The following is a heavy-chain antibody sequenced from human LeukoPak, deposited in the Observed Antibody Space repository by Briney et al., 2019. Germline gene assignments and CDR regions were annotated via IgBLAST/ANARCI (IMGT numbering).Heavy chain of an antibody. CDR3: ARDLEAVAGTGDDY. CDR1: GFTFSSYG. Sequence: GGSLRLSCAASGFTFSSYGMQWVRQAPGKGLEWVAVIWYDGSNKYYADSVKGRFTISRDNSKNTLYLQMNSLRAEDTAVYYCARDLEAVAGTGDDYWGQGTLVTVSS. CDR2: IWYDGSNK. V-gene: IGHV3-33*01. D-gene: IGHD6-19*01. J-gene: IGHJ4*02.